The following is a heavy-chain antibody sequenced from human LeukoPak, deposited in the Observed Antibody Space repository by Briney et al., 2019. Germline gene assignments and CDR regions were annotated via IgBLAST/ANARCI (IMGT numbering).Heavy chain of an antibody. CDR3: ARDSAYSSSWATFDY. J-gene: IGHJ4*02. CDR1: GFTFSSYA. Sequence: AGGSLRLSCAASGFTFSSYAMSWVRQAPGKGLEWVSAISGSGGSTYYADSVKGRFTISRDNSKNTLYLQMNSLRAEDTAVYYCARDSAYSSSWATFDYWGQGTLVTVSS. D-gene: IGHD6-13*01. CDR2: ISGSGGST. V-gene: IGHV3-23*01.